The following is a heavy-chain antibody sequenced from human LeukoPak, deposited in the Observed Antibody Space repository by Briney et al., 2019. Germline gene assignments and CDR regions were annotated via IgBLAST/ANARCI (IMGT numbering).Heavy chain of an antibody. CDR3: AREPIYCGGDCPRDY. V-gene: IGHV1-2*02. J-gene: IGHJ4*02. CDR1: GYTFTGYY. D-gene: IGHD2-21*01. Sequence: ASVKVSCKASGYTFTGYYMHWVRQAPGQGLEWMGWINPNSGGTNYAQKFQGRVTMTRGTSISTAYMELSRLRSDDTAVYYCAREPIYCGGDCPRDYWGQGTLSPSPQ. CDR2: INPNSGGT.